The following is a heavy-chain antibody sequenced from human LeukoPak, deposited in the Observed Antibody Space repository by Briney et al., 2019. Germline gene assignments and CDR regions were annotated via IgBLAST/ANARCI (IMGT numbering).Heavy chain of an antibody. D-gene: IGHD2-15*01. CDR3: TRARVGILYSYYYMDV. Sequence: GGSLRLSCAASGFTFSSYWMSWVRQAPGKGLEWVGFIRSKAYGGTTEYAASVKGRFTISRDDSKSIAYLQMNSLKTEDTAVYYCTRARVGILYSYYYMDVWGKGTTVTISS. CDR1: GFTFSSYW. V-gene: IGHV3-49*04. J-gene: IGHJ6*03. CDR2: IRSKAYGGTT.